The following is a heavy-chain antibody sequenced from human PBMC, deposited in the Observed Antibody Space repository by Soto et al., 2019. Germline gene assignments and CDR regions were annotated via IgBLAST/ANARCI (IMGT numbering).Heavy chain of an antibody. CDR3: AKAGYYGSGSYWAHYGMDV. CDR2: ISWDGGST. D-gene: IGHD3-10*01. V-gene: IGHV3-43*01. Sequence: GPLRLSGAASGFTCDDYTMHWVRQAPGKGLEWVSLISWDGGSTYYADSVKGRFTISRDNSKNSLYLQMNSLRTEDTALYYCAKAGYYGSGSYWAHYGMDVWGQGTTVTVSS. J-gene: IGHJ6*02. CDR1: GFTCDDYT.